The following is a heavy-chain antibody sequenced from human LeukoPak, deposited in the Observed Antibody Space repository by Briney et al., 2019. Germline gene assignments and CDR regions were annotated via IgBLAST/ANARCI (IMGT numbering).Heavy chain of an antibody. CDR3: ARWPNPPYCSGGSCPDRWFDP. CDR2: INHSGST. CDR1: GGSSSGYY. Sequence: SETLSLTCAVYGGSSSGYYWSWIHQPPGKGLEWIGEINHSGSTNYNPSLKSRVTISVDTSKNQFSLKLSSVTAADTAVYYCARWPNPPYCSGGSCPDRWFDPWGQGTLVTVSS. J-gene: IGHJ5*02. V-gene: IGHV4-34*01. D-gene: IGHD2-15*01.